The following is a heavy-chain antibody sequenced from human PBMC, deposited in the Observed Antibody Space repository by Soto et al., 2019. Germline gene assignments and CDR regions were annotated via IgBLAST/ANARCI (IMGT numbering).Heavy chain of an antibody. D-gene: IGHD3-9*01. CDR2: LHSDGSTT. CDR1: GFIFSSYW. Sequence: GGSLRLSCAASGFIFSSYWMHWVRQAPGKGLVWVSRLHSDGSTTSYADSVRGRFTISRDNAKNSLYLQLNSLRDEDTAVYYCVRDRDWAFDIWGQGTMVTVSS. J-gene: IGHJ3*02. V-gene: IGHV3-74*01. CDR3: VRDRDWAFDI.